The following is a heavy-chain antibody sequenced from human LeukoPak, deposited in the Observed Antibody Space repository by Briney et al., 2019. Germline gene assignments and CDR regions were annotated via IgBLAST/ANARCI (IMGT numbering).Heavy chain of an antibody. D-gene: IGHD1-26*01. J-gene: IGHJ4*02. CDR2: ISGSGDTT. V-gene: IGHV3-23*01. CDR1: GFTFSSYA. Sequence: GGSLRLSCAASGFTFSSYAMNWVRQAPGKGLEWVSFISGSGDTTYYADSVKGRFTISRDSSKNALYLQMNSLRAEDTAVYYCAKSRGESRGASNYWGQGTLVTVSS. CDR3: AKSRGESRGASNY.